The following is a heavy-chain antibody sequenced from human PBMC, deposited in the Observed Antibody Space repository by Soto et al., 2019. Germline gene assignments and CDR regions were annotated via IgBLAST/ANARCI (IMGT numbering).Heavy chain of an antibody. CDR2: ISYDGSNK. Sequence: QVQLVESGGGVVQPGRSLRLSCAASGFTFSSYAMHWVCQAPGKGLEWVAVISYDGSNKYYADSVQGRFTISRDNSKNSLYRQMSSLRAEDTAVYYCARGSQGGDSSGQVDACDILDKGTMVTVSS. V-gene: IGHV3-30-3*01. CDR1: GFTFSSYA. D-gene: IGHD3-22*01. J-gene: IGHJ3*02. CDR3: ARGSQGGDSSGQVDACDI.